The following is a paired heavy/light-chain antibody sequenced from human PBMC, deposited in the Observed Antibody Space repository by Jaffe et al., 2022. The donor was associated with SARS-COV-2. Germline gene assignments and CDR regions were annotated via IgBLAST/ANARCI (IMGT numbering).Heavy chain of an antibody. CDR1: GYTFNNYD. Sequence: QVQLVQSGAEVKMPGASVKVSCKAAGYTFNNYDINWVRQAAGQRLEWMGWMNPNSGNTGYARNFQGRVTVTRDTSTSTAYMELSSLRSEDTAVYYCARVSHYGGSGRNAFDVWGQGTLVTVSS. V-gene: IGHV1-8*01. D-gene: IGHD3-10*01. J-gene: IGHJ3*01. CDR2: MNPNSGNT. CDR3: ARVSHYGGSGRNAFDV.
Light chain of an antibody. CDR3: AAWDDSLSFNYV. V-gene: IGLV1-44*01. CDR1: SSNIGSNS. CDR2: SDN. J-gene: IGLJ1*01. Sequence: QSVLTQPPSAFGTPGQRVTISCSGSSSNIGSNSVNWYQQLPGTAPKLLMYSDNQRPSGVPDRFSGSKSGTSASLAISGLQSEDEADYYCAAWDDSLSFNYVFGTGTKVTVL.